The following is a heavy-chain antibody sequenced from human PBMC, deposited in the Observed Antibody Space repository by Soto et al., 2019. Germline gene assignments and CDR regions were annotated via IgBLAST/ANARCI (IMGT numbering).Heavy chain of an antibody. CDR2: IHYSGSI. CDR3: AREDDGGDRDYYGLDV. J-gene: IGHJ6*02. D-gene: IGHD2-21*02. V-gene: IGHV4-30-4*08. Sequence: TLSLTCTVSGGSISYEYYHWTWIRQSPGKGLEWIGYIHYSGSIIYNPSFKSRVTISVDTSKNQFSLQLSSVTAADTAVYFCAREDDGGDRDYYGLDVWGQGTTVTVSS. CDR1: GGSISYEYYH.